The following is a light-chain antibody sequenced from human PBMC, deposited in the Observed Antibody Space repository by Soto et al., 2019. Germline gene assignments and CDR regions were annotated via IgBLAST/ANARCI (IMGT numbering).Light chain of an antibody. CDR3: KKYNSFIWK. Sequence: EIQMTQSPSTPSPPVGQIQTITCKASQSISSWLAWYQQKPGNARKLLIYKASSLDSGVKSRFSGSGSGTEFNLTISSMQPEDFATYYCKKYNSFIWKVGKGTKVDIK. J-gene: IGKJ1*01. CDR2: KAS. CDR1: QSISSW. V-gene: IGKV1-5*03.